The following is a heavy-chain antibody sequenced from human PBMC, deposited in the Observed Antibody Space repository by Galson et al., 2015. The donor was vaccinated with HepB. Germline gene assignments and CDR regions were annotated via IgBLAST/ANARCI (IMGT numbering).Heavy chain of an antibody. CDR1: GGTFSSYA. D-gene: IGHD5-18*01. J-gene: IGHJ6*02. Sequence: SVKVSSKASGGTFSSYAISWVRQAPGQGLEWMGGIIPIFGTANYAQKFQGRVTITADESTSTAYMELSSLRSEDTAVYYCAREDSGYSYGPRGMDVWGQGTTVTVSS. V-gene: IGHV1-69*13. CDR3: AREDSGYSYGPRGMDV. CDR2: IIPIFGTA.